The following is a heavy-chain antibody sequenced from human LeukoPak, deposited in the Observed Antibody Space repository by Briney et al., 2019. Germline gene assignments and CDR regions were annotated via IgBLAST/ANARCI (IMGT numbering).Heavy chain of an antibody. CDR1: GFTFSSYA. D-gene: IGHD3-9*01. CDR3: AKDPAKDFDWSLDYYTDV. CDR2: ISGSSGDA. Sequence: PGGSLRLSCAASGFTFSSYAMTWVRQAPGKGLEWVSSISGSSGDALSADSVKGRFIISRDNSKNALYLQMNSLRVEDTAVYYCAKDPAKDFDWSLDYYTDVWGKGTTVIVSS. J-gene: IGHJ6*03. V-gene: IGHV3-23*01.